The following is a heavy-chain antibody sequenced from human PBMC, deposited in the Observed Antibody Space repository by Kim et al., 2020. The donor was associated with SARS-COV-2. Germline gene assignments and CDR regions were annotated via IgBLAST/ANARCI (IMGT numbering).Heavy chain of an antibody. J-gene: IGHJ6*02. CDR1: GFTVSSNY. CDR2: IYSGGST. Sequence: GGSLRLSCAASGFTVSSNYMSWVRQAPGKGLEWVSVIYSGGSTYYADSVKGRFTISRDNSKNTLYLQMNSLRAEDTAVYYCARDSFTGYYSSDYYYGMDVWGQGTTVTVSS. V-gene: IGHV3-66*02. D-gene: IGHD3-9*01. CDR3: ARDSFTGYYSSDYYYGMDV.